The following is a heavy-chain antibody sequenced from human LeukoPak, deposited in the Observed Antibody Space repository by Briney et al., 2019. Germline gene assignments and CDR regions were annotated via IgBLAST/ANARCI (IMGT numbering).Heavy chain of an antibody. J-gene: IGHJ4*02. D-gene: IGHD3-22*01. CDR2: IYYSGIT. V-gene: IGHV4-59*01. CDR3: ARGYYYDSSGYSLDF. CDR1: GVSISSYY. Sequence: SETLSLTCTVSGVSISSYYWSWIRQPPGRGLEWIGYIYYSGITKYNPSLKSRVTISVDTSTNQFSLRLSSVTAADTAVYYCARGYYYDSSGYSLDFWGQGTLVTVSS.